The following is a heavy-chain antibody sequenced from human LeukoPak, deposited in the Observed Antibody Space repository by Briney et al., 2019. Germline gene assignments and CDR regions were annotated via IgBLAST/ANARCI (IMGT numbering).Heavy chain of an antibody. CDR3: ARDIKSSGSYDFDY. CDR1: GFTFSSYA. J-gene: IGHJ4*02. D-gene: IGHD1-26*01. V-gene: IGHV3-30-3*01. CDR2: ISYDGSNK. Sequence: RGSLRLSCAASGFTFSSYAMHWVRQAPGKGLEWVAVISYDGSNKYYADSVKGRFTISRDNSKNTLYLQMNSLRAEDTAVYYCARDIKSSGSYDFDYWGQGTLVTVSS.